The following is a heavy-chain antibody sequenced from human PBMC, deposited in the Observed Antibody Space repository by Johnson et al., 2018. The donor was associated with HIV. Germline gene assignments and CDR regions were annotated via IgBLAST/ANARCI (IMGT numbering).Heavy chain of an antibody. V-gene: IGHV3-9*01. D-gene: IGHD1-26*01. CDR3: AKDYRWSTGVGAGGGGDAFDI. J-gene: IGHJ3*02. CDR2: ISWNSGSI. Sequence: VQLVESGGGLVQPGRSLRLSCAASGFTFDDYAMHWVRQAPGKGLEWVSGISWNSGSIGYADSVKGRFTISRDNAKNSLYLQMNSLRAEDTAVYYCAKDYRWSTGVGAGGGGDAFDIWGQGTMVTVSS. CDR1: GFTFDDYA.